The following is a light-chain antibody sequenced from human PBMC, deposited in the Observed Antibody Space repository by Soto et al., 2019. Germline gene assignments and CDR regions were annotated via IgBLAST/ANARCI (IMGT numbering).Light chain of an antibody. CDR1: QSVSSSY. V-gene: IGKV3-20*01. CDR2: GAS. J-gene: IGKJ1*01. CDR3: QNYNSYSQA. Sequence: EIVLTQSPGTLSLSAGGRAPLSCRASQSVSSSYLAWYQQKPGQPPRLVIYGASSRATGIPDRFSGSGSGTDFNLTISRLEPEDFAVYFCQNYNSYSQACGQGTKVDIK.